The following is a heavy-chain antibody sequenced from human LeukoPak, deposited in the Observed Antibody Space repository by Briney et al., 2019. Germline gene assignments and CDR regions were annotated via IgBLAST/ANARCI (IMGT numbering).Heavy chain of an antibody. Sequence: PGGSLRLSCAASGFTFANYWMSWVRQAPGKGLEWVANIRQDGSEKFYVDSVKGRFTISRDNDKSSLYLQMNSLRGEDTAVYFCVRVGGSWELILWGQGTLVTVS. J-gene: IGHJ4*02. CDR2: IRQDGSEK. CDR3: VRVGGSWELIL. CDR1: GFTFANYW. V-gene: IGHV3-7*01. D-gene: IGHD2-15*01.